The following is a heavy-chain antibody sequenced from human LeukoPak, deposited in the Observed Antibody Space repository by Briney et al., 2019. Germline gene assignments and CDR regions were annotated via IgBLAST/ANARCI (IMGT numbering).Heavy chain of an antibody. J-gene: IGHJ5*02. V-gene: IGHV4-34*01. D-gene: IGHD3-3*01. CDR1: GGSFSGYY. CDR2: INHSGST. Sequence: SETLSLTCAVYGGSFSGYYWSWIRQPPGKGLEWIGEINHSGSTNYNPSLKSRVTVSVGTSKNQFSLKLSSVTAADTAVYYCARGGSNYDFWSGYSNWFDPWGQGTLVTVSS. CDR3: ARGGSNYDFWSGYSNWFDP.